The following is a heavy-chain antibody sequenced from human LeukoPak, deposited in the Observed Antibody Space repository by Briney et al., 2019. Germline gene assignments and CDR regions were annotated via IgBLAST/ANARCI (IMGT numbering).Heavy chain of an antibody. J-gene: IGHJ5*02. V-gene: IGHV6-1*01. CDR2: TYYRSKWYY. D-gene: IGHD3-3*02. CDR1: GDSVSTNSGA. CDR3: ARGLLASGFDP. Sequence: SQTLSLTCAISGDSVSTNSGAWNWIRQSPSRGLEWLGRTYYRSKWYYDYALSLKSRITINPDTSKNQFSLQLTSVTPEDTAVYFCARGLLASGFDPWGQGALVTVSS.